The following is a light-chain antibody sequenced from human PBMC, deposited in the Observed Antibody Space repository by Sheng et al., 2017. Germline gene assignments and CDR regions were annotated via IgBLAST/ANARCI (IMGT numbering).Light chain of an antibody. CDR2: SSS. V-gene: IGKV1-39*01. CDR3: QQSSRTPLT. Sequence: DIQMTQSPSSLSASVGRQSHHHLPGQSVHCSLLNWYQQRPGQAPKLLIYSSSRLQSGVPSTFSGSGSGTDFTLTISSLRTEDFATYYCQQSSRTPLTFGGGTE. J-gene: IGKJ4*01. CDR1: VHCSL.